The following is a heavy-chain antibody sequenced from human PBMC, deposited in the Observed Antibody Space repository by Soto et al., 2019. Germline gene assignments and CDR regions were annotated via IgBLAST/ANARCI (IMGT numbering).Heavy chain of an antibody. CDR3: ARGIGATRPFDY. J-gene: IGHJ4*02. CDR1: GFTFSTYA. Sequence: GDSLTLSFAASGFTFSTYALHWYRQAPGKVLEWVAVIWNDASNKYYADYEKVRITITRHRSKNTLYLQMNRLRAEDTAVYYCARGIGATRPFDYWGQGT. V-gene: IGHV3-33*01. CDR2: IWNDASNK. D-gene: IGHD1-26*01.